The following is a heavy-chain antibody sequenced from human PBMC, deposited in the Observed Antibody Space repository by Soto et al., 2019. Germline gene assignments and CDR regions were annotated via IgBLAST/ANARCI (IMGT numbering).Heavy chain of an antibody. CDR3: AKMVGSWTGDSYFYYGLDV. CDR2: TSGSGATT. J-gene: IGHJ6*02. V-gene: IGHV3-23*01. D-gene: IGHD2-21*02. CDR1: GFVFSSHA. Sequence: PGGSLRLSIAASGFVFSSHAMSWVRQAPGKELEWVSATSGSGATTYYADSVKGRFTISRDNSENTLFLEMTSLRADDTAVYYCAKMVGSWTGDSYFYYGLDVWGQGTTVTVSS.